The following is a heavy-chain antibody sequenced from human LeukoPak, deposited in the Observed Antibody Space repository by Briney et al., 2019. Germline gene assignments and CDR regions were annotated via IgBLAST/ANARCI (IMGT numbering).Heavy chain of an antibody. Sequence: ASVKVSCKASGYTFTSYGISWVRQAPGQGLEWMGWISAYNGNTNYAQKLQGRVTMTTDTSTSTAYMELRSLRSDDTAVYYCAVDYYDSSGYVGDAFDIWGQGTMVTVSS. J-gene: IGHJ3*02. D-gene: IGHD3-22*01. V-gene: IGHV1-18*01. CDR1: GYTFTSYG. CDR2: ISAYNGNT. CDR3: AVDYYDSSGYVGDAFDI.